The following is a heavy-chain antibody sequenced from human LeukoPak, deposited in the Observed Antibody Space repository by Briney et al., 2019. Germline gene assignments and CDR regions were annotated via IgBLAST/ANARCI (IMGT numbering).Heavy chain of an antibody. CDR3: ARVWEMATIRYYYYGMDV. CDR1: GGTFSSYA. D-gene: IGHD5-24*01. CDR2: IIPIFGTA. V-gene: IGHV1-69*13. J-gene: IGHJ6*02. Sequence: SVKVSCKASGGTFSSYAISWVRQAPGQGLEWMGGIIPIFGTANYAQKFQGRVTITADESTSTAYMELSSLRSEDTAVYYCARVWEMATIRYYYYGMDVWGQGTTVTVSS.